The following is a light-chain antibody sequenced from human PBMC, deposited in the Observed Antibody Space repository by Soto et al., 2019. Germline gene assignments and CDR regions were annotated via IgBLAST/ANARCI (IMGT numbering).Light chain of an antibody. Sequence: EIVLTQSPATLSLSPGERATLSCRASQSVSSSYLAWYQQKPGQAPKVLIYRASNRATGIPDRFSGSGSGTDFTLTISRLEPEDFAVYYCQQYGSSPLITFGQGTRLEIK. CDR3: QQYGSSPLIT. CDR2: RAS. V-gene: IGKV3-20*01. J-gene: IGKJ5*01. CDR1: QSVSSSY.